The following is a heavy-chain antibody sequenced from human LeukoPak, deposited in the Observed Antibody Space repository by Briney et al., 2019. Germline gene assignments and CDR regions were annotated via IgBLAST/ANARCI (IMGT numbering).Heavy chain of an antibody. V-gene: IGHV3-21*01. CDR2: ISSSSSYI. D-gene: IGHD6-13*01. CDR1: GFTFSSYS. CDR3: ARDRGYSSSWDYYYMDV. Sequence: GGSLRLSCAASGFTFSSYSMNWVRQAPGKGLGWVSSISSSSSYIYYADSVKGRFTISRDNAKNSLYLQMNSLRAEDTAVYYCARDRGYSSSWDYYYMDVWGKGTTVTVSS. J-gene: IGHJ6*03.